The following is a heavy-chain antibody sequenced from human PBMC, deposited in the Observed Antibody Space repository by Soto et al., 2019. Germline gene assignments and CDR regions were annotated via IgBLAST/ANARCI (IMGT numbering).Heavy chain of an antibody. CDR1: GFTFSSYA. V-gene: IGHV3-23*01. D-gene: IGHD6-19*01. CDR2: ISGSGGST. Sequence: GGSLRLSCAASGFTFSSYAMSWVRQAPGKGLECVSAISGSGGSTYYADSVKGRFTISRDNSKNTLYLQMNSLRAEDTAVYYCAKDGTGYSSGWYFAFDIWGQGTMVTVSS. J-gene: IGHJ3*02. CDR3: AKDGTGYSSGWYFAFDI.